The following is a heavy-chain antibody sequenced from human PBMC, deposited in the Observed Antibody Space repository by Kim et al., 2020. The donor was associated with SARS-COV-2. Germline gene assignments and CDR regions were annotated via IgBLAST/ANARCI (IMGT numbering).Heavy chain of an antibody. D-gene: IGHD2-21*01. CDR3: ASFTCGGDFYYYYFDY. J-gene: IGHJ4*02. V-gene: IGHV3-48*02. Sequence: GKGRITNSNDNANNQLYLQMNSLSDEDTAVYYCASFTCGGDFYYYYFDYWGQGTLVTVSS.